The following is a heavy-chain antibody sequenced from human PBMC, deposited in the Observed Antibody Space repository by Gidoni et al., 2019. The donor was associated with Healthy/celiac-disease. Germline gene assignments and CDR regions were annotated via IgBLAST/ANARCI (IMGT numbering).Heavy chain of an antibody. Sequence: QVQLQESGPGLVKPSQTLSLTCTSSGCSISSGGYYWSWIRQHPGKGLEWIGYIYYSGSTYYNPSLKSRVTISVDTSKNQFSLKLSSVTAADTAVYYCASLLYGSGSSNRDYWGQGTLVTVSS. CDR1: GCSISSGGYY. J-gene: IGHJ4*02. V-gene: IGHV4-31*03. D-gene: IGHD3-10*01. CDR2: IYYSGST. CDR3: ASLLYGSGSSNRDY.